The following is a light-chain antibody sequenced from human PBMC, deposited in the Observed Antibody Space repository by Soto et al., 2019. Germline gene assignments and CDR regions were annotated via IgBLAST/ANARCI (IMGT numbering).Light chain of an antibody. CDR3: GQFVSSPPRT. V-gene: IGKV3-20*01. Sequence: EIVMTQSPATLYLSPGERVTLSCRASQSVRSNLAWYQQKPGQAPRLLIYGASTRATGLPARFSGIGSGTDFTLTVSRLEPEDFALYYCGQFVSSPPRTFCQGTKVDIK. CDR1: QSVRSN. CDR2: GAS. J-gene: IGKJ1*01.